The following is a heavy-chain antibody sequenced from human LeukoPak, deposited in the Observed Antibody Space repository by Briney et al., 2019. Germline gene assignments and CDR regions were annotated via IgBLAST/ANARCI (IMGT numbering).Heavy chain of an antibody. J-gene: IGHJ4*02. CDR3: ARGNRANSAYFFDY. V-gene: IGHV3-23*01. D-gene: IGHD2/OR15-2a*01. CDR1: GFTFSSYA. Sequence: GGSLTLSCAVSGFTFSSYAMHWVRQAPGKGLECVSGMSGDGGGTNHADSVKRRFTIYRDNSNNTLYLQVNSLRAEDTAVYFCARGNRANSAYFFDYWGQGTLVTVCS. CDR2: MSGDGGGT.